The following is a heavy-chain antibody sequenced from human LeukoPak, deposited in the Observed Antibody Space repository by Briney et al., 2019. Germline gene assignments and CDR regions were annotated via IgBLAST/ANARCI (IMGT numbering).Heavy chain of an antibody. CDR2: ISSSGSTI. J-gene: IGHJ3*02. D-gene: IGHD3-9*01. Sequence: GGSLRLSCAASGFTFSSYEMNWVRQAPGKGLEWVSYISSSGSTIYYADSVKGRFTISRDNSKNTLYLQMNSLRAEDTAVYYCATYYDILTGPDAFDIWGQGTMVTVSS. CDR3: ATYYDILTGPDAFDI. V-gene: IGHV3-48*03. CDR1: GFTFSSYE.